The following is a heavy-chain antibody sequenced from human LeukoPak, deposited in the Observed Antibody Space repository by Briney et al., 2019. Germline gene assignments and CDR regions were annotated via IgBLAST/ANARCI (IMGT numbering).Heavy chain of an antibody. Sequence: GGSLRLSCAASGFTFSDYYMSWIRQAPGKGLEWVSYIRSSSSSYTNYADSVKGRFTISRDNAKNSLYLQMNSLRAEDTAVYYCAKGVPGGDMYYFDFWGQGALVTVSS. D-gene: IGHD3-10*02. J-gene: IGHJ4*02. CDR2: IRSSSSSYT. CDR1: GFTFSDYY. V-gene: IGHV3-11*05. CDR3: AKGVPGGDMYYFDF.